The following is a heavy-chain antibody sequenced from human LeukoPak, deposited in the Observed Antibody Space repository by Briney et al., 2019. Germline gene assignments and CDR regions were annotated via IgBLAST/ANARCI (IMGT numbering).Heavy chain of an antibody. CDR2: IIPILGIA. D-gene: IGHD3-10*01. J-gene: IGHJ4*02. Sequence: ASVKVSCKASGGTFSSYAISWVRQAPGQGLEWMGRIIPILGIANYAQKFQGRVTITAVKSTSTAYMELSSLRSEDTAVYYCASSRTSGSFDFDYWGQGTLVTVSS. CDR1: GGTFSSYA. V-gene: IGHV1-69*04. CDR3: ASSRTSGSFDFDY.